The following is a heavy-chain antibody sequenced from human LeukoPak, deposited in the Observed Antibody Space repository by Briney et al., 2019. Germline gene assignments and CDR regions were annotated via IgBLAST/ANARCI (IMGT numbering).Heavy chain of an antibody. V-gene: IGHV3-7*01. Sequence: GGSLRLSCAASGFTFGSYWMSWVRQAPGKGLEWVANIKQDGSQRYYVDSVKGRFTISRDNAKNSLYLQMISLRVEDTALYYCARDRTVTTFDSWGQGTLVTISS. CDR2: IKQDGSQR. J-gene: IGHJ4*02. CDR1: GFTFGSYW. D-gene: IGHD4-17*01. CDR3: ARDRTVTTFDS.